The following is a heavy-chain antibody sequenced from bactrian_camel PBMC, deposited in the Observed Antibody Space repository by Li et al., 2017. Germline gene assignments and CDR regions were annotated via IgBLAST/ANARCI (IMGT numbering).Heavy chain of an antibody. CDR2: IDSDGIT. CDR1: GYTFSRKC. CDR3: AALGGRGSLSCRVNDAYRFGV. J-gene: IGHJ4*01. D-gene: IGHD2*01. V-gene: IGHV3S53*01. Sequence: HVQLVESGGGSVQAGGSLRLSCAVSGYTFSRKCMGWFRQVQGKEREGVAAIDSDGITNYVDGVKGRFTISKDTAKNTLTLQMNSLKPEDTAMYYCAALGGRGSLSCRVNDAYRFGVWGQGTQVTVS.